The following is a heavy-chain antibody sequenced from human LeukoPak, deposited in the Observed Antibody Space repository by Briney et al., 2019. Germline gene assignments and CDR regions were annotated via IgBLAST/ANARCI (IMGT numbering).Heavy chain of an antibody. D-gene: IGHD3-22*01. J-gene: IGHJ5*02. CDR1: GFIFNNYG. Sequence: GGSLRLSCAASGFIFNNYGLVWVRQAPGKGLEWVSAISNDGGGTTYADFVKGRFSVSRDNSKNTLFLQMNSLRAEDTALYYCAKGSSGYFIDLWGQGTLVTVSS. V-gene: IGHV3-23*01. CDR3: AKGSSGYFIDL. CDR2: ISNDGGGT.